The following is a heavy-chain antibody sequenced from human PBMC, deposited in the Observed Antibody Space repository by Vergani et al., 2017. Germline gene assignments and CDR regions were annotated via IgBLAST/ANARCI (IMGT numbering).Heavy chain of an antibody. Sequence: QVLLVQSGAEVKKPWASVKVSCKASGYTFTSYNINWVRQAPGKGLEWVAVISYDGTQKYYADSVKGRFTISRDNSKSTLYLQMNSLRTEDTAVYYCATKSCGTPGCQIGYFREWGQGTLVTVSS. J-gene: IGHJ1*01. CDR3: ATKSCGTPGCQIGYFRE. V-gene: IGHV3-30*03. D-gene: IGHD1-1*01. CDR2: ISYDGTQK. CDR1: GYTFTSYN.